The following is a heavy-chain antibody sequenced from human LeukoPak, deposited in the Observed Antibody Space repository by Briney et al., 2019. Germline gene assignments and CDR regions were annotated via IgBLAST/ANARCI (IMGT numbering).Heavy chain of an antibody. D-gene: IGHD1-1*01. J-gene: IGHJ6*03. V-gene: IGHV3-13*01. CDR3: ARGPPRGKYYYMDV. CDR1: GFTFSSFD. Sequence: GGSLRLSCAASGFTFSSFDMQWVRQPTGQGLEWVSTIGTASDTYYPGSVEGRFTLSRDNAKNSLYLQMNSLTAGDTAVYYCARGPPRGKYYYMDVWGKGTTVTVSS. CDR2: IGTASDT.